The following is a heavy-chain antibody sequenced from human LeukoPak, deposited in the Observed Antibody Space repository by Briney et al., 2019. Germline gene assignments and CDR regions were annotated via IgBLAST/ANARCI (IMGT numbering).Heavy chain of an antibody. J-gene: IGHJ4*02. D-gene: IGHD2-15*01. Sequence: GGSLRLSCAASGFTFSSYAMSWVRQAPGKGLEWVSAISGSGGSTYYADSVKGRFTISRDNSKNTLYLQMNSLRAEDTAVYYCAKAGVVVVAASRPYYSDYWGQGTLVTVSS. CDR3: AKAGVVVVAASRPYYSDY. CDR1: GFTFSSYA. V-gene: IGHV3-23*01. CDR2: ISGSGGST.